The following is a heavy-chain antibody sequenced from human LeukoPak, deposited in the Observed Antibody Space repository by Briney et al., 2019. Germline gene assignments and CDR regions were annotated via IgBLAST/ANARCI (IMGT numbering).Heavy chain of an antibody. V-gene: IGHV3-20*04. CDR2: FKWYGGST. CDR3: ARDPYGSGSYNSGYSFDY. D-gene: IGHD3-10*01. Sequence: PGGSLRPSCAASGFTFDDNGMSWFRRPPGKGLEGGSGFKWYGGSTGYAASVKGRFTISGDNAKNPLYLQMNSLRAEDTALYSCARDPYGSGSYNSGYSFDYWGQGTLVTVSS. J-gene: IGHJ4*02. CDR1: GFTFDDNG.